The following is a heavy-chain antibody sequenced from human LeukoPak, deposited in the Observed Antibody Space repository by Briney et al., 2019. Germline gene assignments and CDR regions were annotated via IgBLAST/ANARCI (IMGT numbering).Heavy chain of an antibody. D-gene: IGHD6-13*01. CDR2: VPYDGRIQ. CDR1: GFTFNTYG. V-gene: IGHV3-30*18. Sequence: PGRSLRLSCAASGFTFNTYGMHWVRQAPGKGLEWVALVPYDGRIQYYSDSVKGRFTISRDNSKNTLSLQLNSLRAEDTAVYYCAKVQGAYLAKAGYFDCWGQGTLVTVSS. J-gene: IGHJ4*02. CDR3: AKVQGAYLAKAGYFDC.